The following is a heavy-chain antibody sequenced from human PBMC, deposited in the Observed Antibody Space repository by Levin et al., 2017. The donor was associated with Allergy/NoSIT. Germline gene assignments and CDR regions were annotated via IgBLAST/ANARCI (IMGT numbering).Heavy chain of an antibody. Sequence: GGSLRLSCAASGFTFSSYAMHWVRQAPGKGLEWVAVISYDGSNKYYADSVKGRFTISRDNSKNTLYLQMNSLRAEETAVYYCARDDFPFTMVRGVIITLSYYYYGMDVWGQGTTVTVSS. D-gene: IGHD3-10*01. CDR1: GFTFSSYA. CDR2: ISYDGSNK. CDR3: ARDDFPFTMVRGVIITLSYYYYGMDV. V-gene: IGHV3-30*04. J-gene: IGHJ6*02.